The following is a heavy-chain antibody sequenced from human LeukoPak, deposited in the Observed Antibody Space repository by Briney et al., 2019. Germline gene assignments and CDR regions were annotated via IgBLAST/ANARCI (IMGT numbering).Heavy chain of an antibody. Sequence: GGSLRLSCAASGFTVSNTYMSWVRQAPGKGLEWVSVIYSSGGTYYSESVKGRFTISRDYSKNTLYLQMNSLRVDDTAVYYCAKDSSGPAFWGQGTLVTVSS. J-gene: IGHJ4*02. V-gene: IGHV3-53*01. CDR1: GFTVSNTY. CDR3: AKDSSGPAF. D-gene: IGHD6-19*01. CDR2: IYSSGGT.